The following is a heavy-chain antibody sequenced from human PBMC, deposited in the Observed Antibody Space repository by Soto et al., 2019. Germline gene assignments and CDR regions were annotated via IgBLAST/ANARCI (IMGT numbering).Heavy chain of an antibody. D-gene: IGHD1-26*01. J-gene: IGHJ4*02. Sequence: QVQLQESGPGLVKPSQTLSLTCTVSGGSISSGGYYWSWIRQHPGKGLEWIGYIYYSGSTYYNPSLKRRVTLSVDSSKNQFSLKLSSVPAADTAVYYCASEGGIVGATAADYWGQGTLVTVSS. V-gene: IGHV4-31*03. CDR2: IYYSGST. CDR3: ASEGGIVGATAADY. CDR1: GGSISSGGYY.